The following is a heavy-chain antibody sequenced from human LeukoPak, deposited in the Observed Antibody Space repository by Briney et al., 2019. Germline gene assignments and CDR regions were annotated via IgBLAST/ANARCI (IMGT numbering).Heavy chain of an antibody. Sequence: PSETLSLTCAVYGGSFSGYYWSWIRQPPGKGLEWIGEINHSGSTNYNPSLKSRVTISVDTSKNQFSLKLSSVTAADTAVYYCAIRTTRGGHFAFDIWGQGTMVTVSS. D-gene: IGHD2-21*01. CDR3: AIRTTRGGHFAFDI. V-gene: IGHV4-34*01. J-gene: IGHJ3*02. CDR2: INHSGST. CDR1: GGSFSGYY.